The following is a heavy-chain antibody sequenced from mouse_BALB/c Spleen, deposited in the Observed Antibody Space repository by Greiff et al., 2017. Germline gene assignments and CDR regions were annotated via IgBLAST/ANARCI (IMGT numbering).Heavy chain of an antibody. CDR3: ARAGYHYAMDY. D-gene: IGHD2-2*01. Sequence: QLNQSGPGLVKPSQSLSPTCSVPAYSIPSGYYWNWIRQFPGNKLEWMGYISYDGSNNYNPSLKNRISITRDTSKNQFFLKLNSVTTEDTATYYCARAGYHYAMDYWGQGTSVTVSS. CDR1: AYSIPSGYY. J-gene: IGHJ4*01. CDR2: ISYDGSN. V-gene: IGHV3-6*02.